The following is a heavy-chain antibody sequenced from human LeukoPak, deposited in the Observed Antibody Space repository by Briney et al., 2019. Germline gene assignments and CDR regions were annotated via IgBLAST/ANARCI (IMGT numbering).Heavy chain of an antibody. CDR2: INHSGST. CDR1: GGSFSGYY. Sequence: SETLSLTCAVYGGSFSGYYWSWIRQPPGKGLEWIGEINHSGSTNYNPSLKSRVTMSVDTSKNQFSLKLSSVTAADTAVYYCASLGIRRYYYYYMDVWGKGTTVTVSS. D-gene: IGHD7-27*01. CDR3: ASLGIRRYYYYYMDV. V-gene: IGHV4-34*01. J-gene: IGHJ6*03.